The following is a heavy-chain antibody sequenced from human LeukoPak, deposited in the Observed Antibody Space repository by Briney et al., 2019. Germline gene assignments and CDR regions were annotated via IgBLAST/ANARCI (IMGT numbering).Heavy chain of an antibody. J-gene: IGHJ2*01. Sequence: GASVKVSCTASGGTFSSYAISWVRQAPGQGLEWMGGIIPIFGTANYAQKFQGRVTITANESTSTAYMELSSLRSEDTAVYYCARDRSYYDSSGYPHYWYFDLWGRGTLVTVSS. CDR3: ARDRSYYDSSGYPHYWYFDL. CDR1: GGTFSSYA. CDR2: IIPIFGTA. V-gene: IGHV1-69*01. D-gene: IGHD3-22*01.